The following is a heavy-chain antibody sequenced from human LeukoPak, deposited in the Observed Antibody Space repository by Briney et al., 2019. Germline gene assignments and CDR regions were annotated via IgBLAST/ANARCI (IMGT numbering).Heavy chain of an antibody. J-gene: IGHJ3*02. V-gene: IGHV3-30-3*01. Sequence: GRSLRLSCAASGFTFSSYAMHWVRQTPGKGLEWVAVISYDGSNKYYADSVKGRFTISRDNSKNTLYLQMNSLRAEDTAVYYCARTHLKKQWLVLRDAFDIWGQGTMVTVSS. CDR2: ISYDGSNK. CDR1: GFTFSSYA. CDR3: ARTHLKKQWLVLRDAFDI. D-gene: IGHD6-19*01.